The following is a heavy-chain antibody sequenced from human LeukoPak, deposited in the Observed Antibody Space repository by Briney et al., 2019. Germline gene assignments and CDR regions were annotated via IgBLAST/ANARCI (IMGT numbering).Heavy chain of an antibody. CDR3: ARELGKAFVGY. Sequence: SVKVSCKTSGGTFNSHGISWVRQAPGQGLEWMGGIIPIFQTATYAENFQDRLTIIADESTNTVYMELSSLRSDDTAVYYCARELGKAFVGYWGQGTLVTVSS. V-gene: IGHV1-69*13. CDR1: GGTFNSHG. J-gene: IGHJ4*02. D-gene: IGHD3-16*01. CDR2: IIPIFQTA.